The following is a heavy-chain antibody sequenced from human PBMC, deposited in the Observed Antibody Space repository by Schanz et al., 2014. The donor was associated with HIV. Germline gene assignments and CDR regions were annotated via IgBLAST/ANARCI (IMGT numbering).Heavy chain of an antibody. CDR2: IIPIFGTS. V-gene: IGHV1-69*01. CDR3: ARGRYSGSYYNY. CDR1: GGTFSNYA. Sequence: QVQLVQSGAEVKKPGSSVKVSCKASGGTFSNYAINWVRQAPGQGLEWMGGIIPIFGTSNYAQKFQGRVTITADESTSTAYMELSSLRSEDTAVYYCARGRYSGSYYNYWGQGTRVTVAS. D-gene: IGHD1-26*01. J-gene: IGHJ4*02.